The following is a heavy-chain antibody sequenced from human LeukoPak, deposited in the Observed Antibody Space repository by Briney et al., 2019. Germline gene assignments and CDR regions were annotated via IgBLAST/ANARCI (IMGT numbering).Heavy chain of an antibody. V-gene: IGHV4-34*01. D-gene: IGHD3-22*01. CDR1: GGSFSGYY. CDR3: ARGQDPNYYDSSGSYYFDY. J-gene: IGHJ4*02. Sequence: SETLSLTCAVYGGSFSGYYWSWIRQPPGKGLEWIGEINHSGSTNYNPSLKSRVTISVGTSKNQFSLKLSSVTAADTAVYYCARGQDPNYYDSSGSYYFDYWGQGTLVTVSS. CDR2: INHSGST.